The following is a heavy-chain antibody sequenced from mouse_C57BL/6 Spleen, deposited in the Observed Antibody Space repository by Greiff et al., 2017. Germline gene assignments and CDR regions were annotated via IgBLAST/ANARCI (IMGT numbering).Heavy chain of an antibody. CDR3: ARKGYRDYCDY. CDR2: IYPGSGST. J-gene: IGHJ2*01. D-gene: IGHD2-14*01. CDR1: GYTFTSYW. Sequence: QVQLQQPGAELVKPGASVKMSCKASGYTFTSYWITWVKQRPGQGLEWIGDIYPGSGSTNYNGKFKSKARLTVDTSSSTAYMQLSSLTSEDSAVYYCARKGYRDYCDYWGQGTTLTVSS. V-gene: IGHV1-55*01.